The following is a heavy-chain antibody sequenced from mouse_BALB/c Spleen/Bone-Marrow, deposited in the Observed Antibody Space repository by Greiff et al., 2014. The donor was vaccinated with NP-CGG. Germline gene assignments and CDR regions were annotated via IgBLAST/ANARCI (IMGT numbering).Heavy chain of an antibody. Sequence: VQLEESGGGLVQPGASLKLSCAASGFTFSSYTMPWVRQTPEQRLEWVGYISNGGGSTYYPDTVKGRSTISGDKSYNTVYLQLSSLTSEDTAVYYCARRVWARAGDYWGQGTSVTVSS. CDR3: ARRVWARAGDY. J-gene: IGHJ4*01. V-gene: IGHV5-12-2*01. CDR2: ISNGGGST. CDR1: GFTFSSYT.